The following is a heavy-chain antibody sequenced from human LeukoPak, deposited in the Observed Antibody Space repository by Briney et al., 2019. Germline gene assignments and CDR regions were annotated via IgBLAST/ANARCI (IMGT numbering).Heavy chain of an antibody. D-gene: IGHD3-9*01. Sequence: PSETLSLTCSVSGDSISSYSWSWIRQPPGKGLGWIGYMYYSGSTNYNPSLKSRVTISVDTSKNQFSLKLSSVTAADTAVYYCARGRYFDRFSGYWYFDLWGRGTLVTVSS. CDR1: GDSISSYS. J-gene: IGHJ2*01. CDR3: ARGRYFDRFSGYWYFDL. CDR2: MYYSGST. V-gene: IGHV4-59*01.